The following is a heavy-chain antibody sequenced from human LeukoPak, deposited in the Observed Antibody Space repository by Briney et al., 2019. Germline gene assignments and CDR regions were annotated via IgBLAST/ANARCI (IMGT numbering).Heavy chain of an antibody. V-gene: IGHV3-64*04. Sequence: PGGSLRLSCAASGFTFSSYEMQWVRQAPGKGLEYVSAISSNGGSTYYANSVKGRFTISRDNAKNSLYLQMNSLRAEDTAVYYCARSAQAAAWGQGTLVTVSS. CDR1: GFTFSSYE. CDR2: ISSNGGST. D-gene: IGHD2-15*01. CDR3: ARSAQAAA. J-gene: IGHJ5*02.